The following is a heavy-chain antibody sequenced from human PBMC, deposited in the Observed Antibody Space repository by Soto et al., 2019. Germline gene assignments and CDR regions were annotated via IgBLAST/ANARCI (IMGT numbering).Heavy chain of an antibody. D-gene: IGHD6-13*01. J-gene: IGHJ6*02. V-gene: IGHV4-30-4*01. CDR1: GGSISRGDYY. CDR2: IYYSGST. Sequence: PQTLSLTCTVSGGSISRGDYYWGWIRQPRGKGLEWIGYIYYSGSTYYSPSLKSRVSISVDTSKNQVSLKLTSVTAADTGVYYCARVEQYLVRGYYYYGVDVWGQGTTVTVSS. CDR3: ARVEQYLVRGYYYYGVDV.